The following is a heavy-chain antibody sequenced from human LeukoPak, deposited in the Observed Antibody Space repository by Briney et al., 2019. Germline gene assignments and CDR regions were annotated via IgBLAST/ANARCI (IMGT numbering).Heavy chain of an antibody. CDR3: ARVRYSYDGRFDY. V-gene: IGHV4-39*07. CDR1: GGSISSSSYY. J-gene: IGHJ4*02. D-gene: IGHD5-18*01. CDR2: IYYSGST. Sequence: PSETLSLTCTVSGGSISSSSYYWGWIRQPPGKGLEWIGSIYYSGSTYYNPSLKSRVTISVDTSKNQFSLKLSSVTAADTAVYYCARVRYSYDGRFDYWGQGTLVTVSS.